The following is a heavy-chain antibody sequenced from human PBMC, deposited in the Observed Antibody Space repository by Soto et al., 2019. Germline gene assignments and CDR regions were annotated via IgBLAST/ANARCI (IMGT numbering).Heavy chain of an antibody. CDR3: ARGSGGYCSGGSCYYFDY. Sequence: ASVKVSCKASGYTFTSYDINWGRQATGQGLEWMGWMNPNSGNTGYAQKFQGRVTMTRNTSISTAYMELSSLRSEDTAVYYCARGSGGYCSGGSCYYFDYWGQGTLVTVSS. J-gene: IGHJ4*02. CDR2: MNPNSGNT. D-gene: IGHD2-15*01. V-gene: IGHV1-8*01. CDR1: GYTFTSYD.